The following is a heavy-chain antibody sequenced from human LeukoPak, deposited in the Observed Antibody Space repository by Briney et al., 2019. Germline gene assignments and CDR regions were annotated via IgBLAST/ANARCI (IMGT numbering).Heavy chain of an antibody. Sequence: PSETLSLTCAVYGGSFSGYYWSWIRQPPGKGLEWIGEISHSGSTNYNPSLKSRVTISVDTSKNQFSLKLSSVTAADTAVYYCALEPSNYYDSSGYYLNWFDPWGQGTLVTVSS. D-gene: IGHD3-22*01. CDR3: ALEPSNYYDSSGYYLNWFDP. V-gene: IGHV4-34*01. CDR1: GGSFSGYY. J-gene: IGHJ5*02. CDR2: ISHSGST.